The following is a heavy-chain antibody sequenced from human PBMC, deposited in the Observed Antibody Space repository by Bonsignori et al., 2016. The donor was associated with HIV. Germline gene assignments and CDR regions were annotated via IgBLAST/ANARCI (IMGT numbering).Heavy chain of an antibody. V-gene: IGHV1-18*01. CDR3: ARDRDQWDQYYMDV. D-gene: IGHD1-26*01. CDR1: GHTFINYG. J-gene: IGHJ6*03. Sequence: ASVKVSCKASGHTFINYGISWARQAPGQGLEWIGWISANKGNTNYPRKFQGRITMTTDTGTNTVYMELRSLTLDDTAVYFCARDRDQWDQYYMDVWGKGTTVTVSS. CDR2: ISANKGNT.